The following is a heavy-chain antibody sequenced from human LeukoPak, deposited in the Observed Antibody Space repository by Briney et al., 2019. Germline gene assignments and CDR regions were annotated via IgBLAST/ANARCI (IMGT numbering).Heavy chain of an antibody. Sequence: GGSLRLSCAASGFTFSSSAMSWVRQAPGKGLEWVSGISGSGGSKYYADSVKGRFTISRDNSKNTLYLQMNSLRAEDTAVYYCARGLRYFDWSGTYWGQGTLVTVSS. J-gene: IGHJ4*02. CDR3: ARGLRYFDWSGTY. CDR1: GFTFSSSA. V-gene: IGHV3-23*01. CDR2: ISGSGGSK. D-gene: IGHD3-9*01.